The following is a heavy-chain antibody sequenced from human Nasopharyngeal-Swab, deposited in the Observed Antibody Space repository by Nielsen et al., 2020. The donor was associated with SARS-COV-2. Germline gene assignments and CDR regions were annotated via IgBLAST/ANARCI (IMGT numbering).Heavy chain of an antibody. Sequence: ASVKVSCKASGHTFTSYYMHWVRQAPGQGLEWMGIINPSGGSTSYAQKFQGRVTMTRDTSTSKVYMELSSLRSEDTAVYYCARASSSANYYYYGMDVWGQGTTVTVSS. CDR1: GHTFTSYY. V-gene: IGHV1-46*01. CDR2: INPSGGST. J-gene: IGHJ6*02. CDR3: ARASSSANYYYYGMDV. D-gene: IGHD6-6*01.